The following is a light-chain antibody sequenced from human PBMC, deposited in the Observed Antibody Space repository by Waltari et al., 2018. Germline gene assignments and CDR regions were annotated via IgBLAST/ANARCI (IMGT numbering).Light chain of an antibody. Sequence: QSALTQPRSVSGSPGQSVTISCTGTSSDVGGYNYVSWYQQHPGKPPQLMIYDLSKRPSGVPDRFSGSKSGNTASLTISGLQAEDGADYYCCSCAGSYTWVFGGGTKLTVL. V-gene: IGLV2-11*01. J-gene: IGLJ3*02. CDR2: DLS. CDR3: CSCAGSYTWV. CDR1: SSDVGGYNY.